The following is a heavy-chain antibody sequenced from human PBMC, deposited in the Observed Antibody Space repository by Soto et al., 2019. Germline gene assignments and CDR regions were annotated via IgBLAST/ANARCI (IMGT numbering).Heavy chain of an antibody. Sequence: QVQLVQSGAEVKKPGASVKVSCKASGYTFTSYDINWVRQATGQGLEWMGWMNPNSGNSGYAQKCQGTATMTRNTSITTAYMELNSLRSEDTAVYYCARGLCLRSVPAANRYYYYYYMDVWGKGTTVTVSS. CDR2: MNPNSGNS. J-gene: IGHJ6*03. V-gene: IGHV1-8*01. CDR1: GYTFTSYD. CDR3: ARGLCLRSVPAANRYYYYYYMDV. D-gene: IGHD2-2*01.